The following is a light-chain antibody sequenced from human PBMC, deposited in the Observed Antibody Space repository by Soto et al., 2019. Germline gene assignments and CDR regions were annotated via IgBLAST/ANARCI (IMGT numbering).Light chain of an antibody. V-gene: IGKV2-28*01. J-gene: IGKJ1*01. CDR2: MAS. CDR3: QQYGSSRWT. CDR1: QSLLHSNGFNY. Sequence: EIVVTQSPLSLPVILGEPASISCRSSQSLLHSNGFNYLDWYLQRPGQSPQLLIYMASSRASGVPDRFSGSGSGTDFTLTITRVEAEDVAVYYCQQYGSSRWTFXQGTKADIK.